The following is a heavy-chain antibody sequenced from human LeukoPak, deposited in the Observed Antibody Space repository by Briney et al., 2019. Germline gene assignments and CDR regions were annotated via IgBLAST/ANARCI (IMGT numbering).Heavy chain of an antibody. CDR2: IKSKTDGGTT. D-gene: IGHD3-22*01. V-gene: IGHV3-15*01. CDR3: TTDIPMIAAFDI. Sequence: GGSLRLSCAASGFTFSSYAMSWARQAPGKGLEWVGRIKSKTDGGTTDYAAPVKGRFTISRDDSKNTLYLQMNSLKIEDTAVYYCTTDIPMIAAFDIWGQGTVVTVSS. CDR1: GFTFSSYA. J-gene: IGHJ3*02.